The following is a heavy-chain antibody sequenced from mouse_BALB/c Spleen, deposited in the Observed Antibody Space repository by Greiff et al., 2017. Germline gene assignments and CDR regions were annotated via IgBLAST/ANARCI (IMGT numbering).Heavy chain of an antibody. Sequence: VQLQQSGPELVKPGASVKISCKASGYTFTDYNMHWVKQSHGKSLEWIGYIYPYNGGTGYNQKFKSKATLTVDNSSSTAYMELRSLTSEDSAVYYCAYYYGSSPQWYFDVWGAGTTVTVSS. J-gene: IGHJ1*01. CDR2: IYPYNGGT. CDR3: AYYYGSSPQWYFDV. CDR1: GYTFTDYN. V-gene: IGHV1S29*02. D-gene: IGHD1-1*01.